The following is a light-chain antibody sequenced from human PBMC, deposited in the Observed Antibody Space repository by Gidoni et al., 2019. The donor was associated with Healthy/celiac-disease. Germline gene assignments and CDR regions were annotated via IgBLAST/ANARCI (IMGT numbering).Light chain of an antibody. CDR3: SSYTSSSTLV. CDR1: RSDVGGANY. Sequence: QSALTQPASVSGTPGPSITISCTGTRSDVGGANYVSWYQQHPGKAPKLMIYDVSNRPSGVPNRFAGSKSGNTASLTISGLQAEDEADYYCSSYTSSSTLVFGGGTKLTVL. V-gene: IGLV2-14*03. J-gene: IGLJ3*02. CDR2: DVS.